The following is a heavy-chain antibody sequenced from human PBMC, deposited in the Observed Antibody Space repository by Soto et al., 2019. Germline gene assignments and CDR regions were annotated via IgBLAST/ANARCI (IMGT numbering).Heavy chain of an antibody. CDR1: RFTFTTYA. CDR3: ARDRTVVVPAAIPYVDV. CDR2: VTANGGRS. J-gene: IGHJ6*02. V-gene: IGHV3-23*01. D-gene: IGHD2-15*01. Sequence: EVQLLQSGGGLVRPGRSLTLSCAASRFTFTTYAMTWVRQAPGKGLEWVSSVTANGGRSYYADSVKGRFTISRDSSKNTLYLQMNSLRADDTAVYYCARDRTVVVPAAIPYVDVWGQGTTVTVSS.